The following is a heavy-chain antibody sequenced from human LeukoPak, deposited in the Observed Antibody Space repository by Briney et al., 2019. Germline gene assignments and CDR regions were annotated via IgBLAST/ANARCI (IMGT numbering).Heavy chain of an antibody. CDR2: IWYDGSNE. CDR1: GFTFSSYG. Sequence: GGSLRLSCAASGFTFSSYGMHWVRQAPGKGLEWVAVIWYDGSNEYYADSVKGRFTISRDNSENTLFLQMNSLRVEDTAVYFCAAGGGAVAGTLDNWGQGTLVTVSS. V-gene: IGHV3-33*01. CDR3: AAGGGAVAGTLDN. J-gene: IGHJ4*02. D-gene: IGHD6-19*01.